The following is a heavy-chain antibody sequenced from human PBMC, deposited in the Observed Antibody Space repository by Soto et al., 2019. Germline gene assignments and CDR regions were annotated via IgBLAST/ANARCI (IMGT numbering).Heavy chain of an antibody. CDR3: ATLAYCGGDCYRAEDYFDY. V-gene: IGHV4-39*01. CDR2: IYYDGNT. J-gene: IGHJ4*02. D-gene: IGHD2-21*02. CDR1: GGSITSSSHY. Sequence: SETLSLTCTVSGGSITSSSHYWGWIRQPPGKGLECIGNIYYDGNTYYNPSLKSRVTISLDTSKNQFSLRLNSVTAADTAVYYCATLAYCGGDCYRAEDYFDYWGQGTLVTVSS.